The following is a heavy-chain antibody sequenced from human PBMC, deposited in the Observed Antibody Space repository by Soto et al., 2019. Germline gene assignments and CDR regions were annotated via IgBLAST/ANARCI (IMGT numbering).Heavy chain of an antibody. J-gene: IGHJ4*02. V-gene: IGHV2-5*02. Sequence: QITLKESGPPLVKPTQTLTLTCTFSGFSLSTSGVGVDWIRQPPGKALEWLALIYWDDDKRYSPSVKSRLTITKDTSKIQVVPTMTNMDPVDTATCYCAHMVTSMVDNYWGQGTLVTVSS. D-gene: IGHD5-18*01. CDR1: GFSLSTSGVG. CDR2: IYWDDDK. CDR3: AHMVTSMVDNY.